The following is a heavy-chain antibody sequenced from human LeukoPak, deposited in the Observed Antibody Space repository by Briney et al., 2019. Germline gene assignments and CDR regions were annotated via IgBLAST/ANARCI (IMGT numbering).Heavy chain of an antibody. Sequence: PGGSLRLSCAASGFTFSSYGMHWVRQAPGKGLEWVAVISYDGSNKYYADSVKGRFTISRDNSKNTLYLQMNSLRVEDTAMYYCATISDLLFYFHSWGQGTLVTVSS. CDR2: ISYDGSNK. CDR3: ATISDLLFYFHS. CDR1: GFTFSSYG. J-gene: IGHJ4*02. V-gene: IGHV3-30*03.